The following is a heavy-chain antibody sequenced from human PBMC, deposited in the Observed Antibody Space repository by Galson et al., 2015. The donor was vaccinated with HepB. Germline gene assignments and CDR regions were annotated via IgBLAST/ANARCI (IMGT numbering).Heavy chain of an antibody. CDR1: GLTFSRFA. CDR2: ISSDGNNE. D-gene: IGHD1-7*01. V-gene: IGHV3-30*04. Sequence: SLRLSCAASGLTFSRFAMHWVRQAPGKGLEWVAAISSDGNNEHYADSVKGRFTISRDNSKNTLSLQMSSLKPEDTAVYYCARDEIGPPGNYNFDYWGQGTLVTVSS. CDR3: ARDEIGPPGNYNFDY. J-gene: IGHJ4*02.